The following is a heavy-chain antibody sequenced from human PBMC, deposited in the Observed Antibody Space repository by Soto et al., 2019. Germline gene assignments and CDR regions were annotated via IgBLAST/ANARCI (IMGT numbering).Heavy chain of an antibody. D-gene: IGHD6-13*01. CDR2: INPNSGGT. J-gene: IGHJ6*02. V-gene: IGHV1-2*04. CDR3: AKTIAAAGSYGMDV. CDR1: GYTFTGYY. Sequence: RASVKVSCKASGYTFTGYYMHWVRQAPGQGLEWMGWINPNSGGTNYAQKFQGWVTMTRDTSISTAYMELSRLRSDDTAVYYCAKTIAAAGSYGMDVWGQGTTVTVSS.